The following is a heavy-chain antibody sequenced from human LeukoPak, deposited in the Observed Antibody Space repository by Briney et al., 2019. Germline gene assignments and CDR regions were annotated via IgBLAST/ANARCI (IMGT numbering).Heavy chain of an antibody. Sequence: GGSLRLSCAASGFTFSNYAMNWVRQAPGKGLEWVSAISGSGRSTYSADSVRGRFTTSRDNSKNILYLQMNNLRGEDTAVYYCAKAGARGNVNWFDSWGQGTLVTVSS. CDR1: GFTFSNYA. CDR3: AKAGARGNVNWFDS. CDR2: ISGSGRST. V-gene: IGHV3-23*01. J-gene: IGHJ5*01. D-gene: IGHD1-1*01.